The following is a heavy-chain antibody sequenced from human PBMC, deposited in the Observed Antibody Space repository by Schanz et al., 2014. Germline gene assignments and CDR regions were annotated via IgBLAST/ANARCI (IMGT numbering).Heavy chain of an antibody. CDR3: ARGSGTFDS. J-gene: IGHJ4*02. CDR1: GFTFTDYY. V-gene: IGHV3-11*04. CDR2: ISSSGGHI. D-gene: IGHD3-3*01. Sequence: QVQLVESGGGLVKPGGSLRLSCAASGFTFTDYYISWIRQAPGMGLEWVSSISSSGGHIYYADSVKGRFTITRDIAKNSLSLQMNSLRAEDTAVYYCARGSGTFDSWGQGTLVTVSS.